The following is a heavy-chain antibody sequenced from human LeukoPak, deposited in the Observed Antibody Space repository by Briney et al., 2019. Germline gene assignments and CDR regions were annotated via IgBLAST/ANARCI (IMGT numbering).Heavy chain of an antibody. D-gene: IGHD6-6*01. Sequence: GGSLRLSCAASGFTFSSYAMHWVRQAPGKGLEWVAVISYDGSNKYYADSVKGRFTISRDNSKNTLYLQMNSLRAEDTAEYYCASSQLVLSVMDYWGQGTLVTVSS. CDR3: ASSQLVLSVMDY. J-gene: IGHJ4*02. CDR2: ISYDGSNK. V-gene: IGHV3-30-3*01. CDR1: GFTFSSYA.